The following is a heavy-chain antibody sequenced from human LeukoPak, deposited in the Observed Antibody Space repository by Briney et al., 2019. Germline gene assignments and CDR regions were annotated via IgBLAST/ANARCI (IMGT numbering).Heavy chain of an antibody. CDR1: GGSSSRYD. J-gene: IGHJ6*02. V-gene: IGHV4-4*09. Sequence: SETLTLRCTTSGGSSSRYDCRWMRQPPGKEQEWIGYIYTSGSTNYNPSLKSRVTISVDTSKNQFSLKLSSVTAADTAVYYCARAGYYDILTGYHREERYYYYYGMDVWGQGTTVTVSS. CDR2: IYTSGST. D-gene: IGHD3-9*01. CDR3: ARAGYYDILTGYHREERYYYYYGMDV.